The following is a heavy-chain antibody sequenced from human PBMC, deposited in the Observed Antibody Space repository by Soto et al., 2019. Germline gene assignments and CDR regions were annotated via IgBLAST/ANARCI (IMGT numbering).Heavy chain of an antibody. CDR2: INHSGST. CDR3: ARGARWLRQYYYGMDV. V-gene: IGHV4-34*01. CDR1: GGSFSGYY. J-gene: IGHJ6*02. D-gene: IGHD5-12*01. Sequence: SETLSLTCAVYGGSFSGYYWSWIRQPPGKGLEWIGEINHSGSTNYNPSLESRVTISVDTSKNQFSLKLSSVTAADTAVYYCARGARWLRQYYYGMDVWGQGTTVTVSS.